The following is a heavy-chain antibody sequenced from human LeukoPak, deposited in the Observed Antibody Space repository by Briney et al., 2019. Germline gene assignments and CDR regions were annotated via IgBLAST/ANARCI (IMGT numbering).Heavy chain of an antibody. CDR1: GGSISSSSYY. CDR3: ARAEYSSSWFLSHSYFDY. J-gene: IGHJ4*02. Sequence: PSETLSLTCTVSGGSISSSSYYWGWIRQPPGKGLEWIGSIYYSGSTYYNPSLKSRVTISVDTSKNQFSLKLSSVTAADTAVYYCARAEYSSSWFLSHSYFDYWGQGTLVTVSS. D-gene: IGHD6-13*01. V-gene: IGHV4-39*01. CDR2: IYYSGST.